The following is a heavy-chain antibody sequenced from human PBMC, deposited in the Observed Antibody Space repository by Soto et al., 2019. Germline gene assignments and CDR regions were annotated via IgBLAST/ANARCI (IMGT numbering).Heavy chain of an antibody. CDR3: ARGPIYYDILTGYFYPFAEYFQH. Sequence: ASVKVSCKASGYTLTGYYMHWVRQAPGQGLEWMGWINPNSGGTNYAQKFQGWVTMTRDTSISTAYMELSRLRSDDTAVYYCARGPIYYDILTGYFYPFAEYFQHWGQGTLVTVSS. J-gene: IGHJ1*01. D-gene: IGHD3-9*01. CDR1: GYTLTGYY. CDR2: INPNSGGT. V-gene: IGHV1-2*04.